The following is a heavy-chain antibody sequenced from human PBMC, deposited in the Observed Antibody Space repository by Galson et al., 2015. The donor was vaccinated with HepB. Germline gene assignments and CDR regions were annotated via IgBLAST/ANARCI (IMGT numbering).Heavy chain of an antibody. J-gene: IGHJ2*01. CDR3: ARRGEGELPHWYFDL. V-gene: IGHV5-51*01. D-gene: IGHD1-26*01. Sequence: QSGAEVKKPGESLKISCKGSGYSFTSYWIGWVRQMPGKGLEWMGIIYPGDSDTRYSPSFQGQVTITADKSISTAYLQWSSLKASDTAMYYCARRGEGELPHWYFDLWGRGTLVTVSS. CDR1: GYSFTSYW. CDR2: IYPGDSDT.